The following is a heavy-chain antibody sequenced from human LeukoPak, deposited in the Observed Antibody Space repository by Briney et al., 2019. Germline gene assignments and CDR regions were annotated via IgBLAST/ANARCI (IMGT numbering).Heavy chain of an antibody. J-gene: IGHJ6*02. CDR3: ARDRGVAHQYYYYGMDV. CDR2: ISAYNGNT. Sequence: GESLKISCKGSGYTFTSYGISWVRQAPGQGLEWMGWISAYNGNTNYAQKLQGRVTMTTDTSTSTAYMELRSLRSDDTAVYYCARDRGVAHQYYYYGMDVWGQGTTVTVSS. CDR1: GYTFTSYG. V-gene: IGHV1-18*01. D-gene: IGHD3-10*01.